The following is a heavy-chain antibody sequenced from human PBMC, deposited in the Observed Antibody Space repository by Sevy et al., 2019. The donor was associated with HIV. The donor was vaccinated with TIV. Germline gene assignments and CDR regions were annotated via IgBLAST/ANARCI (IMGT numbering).Heavy chain of an antibody. CDR1: GFTFRNYA. J-gene: IGHJ4*02. CDR3: AREGQLWFVYYFDY. V-gene: IGHV3-30*04. Sequence: GGSLRLSCAASGFTFRNYAMNWVRQAPGKGMERVALISYDGKNKYYSESVKDRVTISRYNSQSTLYLQMTSLRPEDSAVYYCAREGQLWFVYYFDYWGQGALVTVSS. CDR2: ISYDGKNK. D-gene: IGHD3-10*01.